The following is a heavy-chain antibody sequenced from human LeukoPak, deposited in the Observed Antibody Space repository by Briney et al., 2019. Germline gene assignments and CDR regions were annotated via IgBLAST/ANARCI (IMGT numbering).Heavy chain of an antibody. D-gene: IGHD6-13*01. J-gene: IGHJ4*02. Sequence: GGSLRLSCAASGFTFSRSAMTWVRQAPGKGLDWVSSISSSGNTYYADSVKGRFTISRDNPKNMLYLQMNSLRAEDTAVYYCVKGRISEDGLDFWGQGTLVTVSS. V-gene: IGHV3-23*01. CDR1: GFTFSRSA. CDR2: ISSSGNT. CDR3: VKGRISEDGLDF.